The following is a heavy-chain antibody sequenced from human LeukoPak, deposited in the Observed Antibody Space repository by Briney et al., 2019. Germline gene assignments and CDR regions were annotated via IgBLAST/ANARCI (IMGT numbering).Heavy chain of an antibody. CDR2: IGTAGDT. J-gene: IGHJ5*02. V-gene: IGHV3-13*01. D-gene: IGHD6-19*01. CDR3: ARGAGYSSGWSTYNWFDP. Sequence: GGSLRLSCAASGFTFSSYDMHWVRQATGKGLEWVSAIGTAGDTFYPGSVKGRFTISRENAKNSLYLQMNSLRAGDTAVYYCARGAGYSSGWSTYNWFDPWGQGTLVTVSS. CDR1: GFTFSSYD.